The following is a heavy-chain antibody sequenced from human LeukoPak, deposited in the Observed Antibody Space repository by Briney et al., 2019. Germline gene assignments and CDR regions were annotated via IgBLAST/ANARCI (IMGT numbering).Heavy chain of an antibody. D-gene: IGHD5-24*01. Sequence: ASVKVSCRVSGYTLTELSMHWVRQAPGKGLEWMGGFDPEDGETIHAQKFQGRVTMTEDTSTDTAYMELSSLRSEDTVVYYCATAPPMATITDYFDYWGQGTLVTVSS. CDR1: GYTLTELS. J-gene: IGHJ4*02. CDR3: ATAPPMATITDYFDY. CDR2: FDPEDGET. V-gene: IGHV1-24*01.